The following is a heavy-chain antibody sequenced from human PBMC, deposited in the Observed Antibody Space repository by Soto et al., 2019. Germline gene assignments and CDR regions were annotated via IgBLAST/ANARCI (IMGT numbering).Heavy chain of an antibody. D-gene: IGHD2-15*01. J-gene: IGHJ6*02. CDR3: AYLPCSGGSCYWFSFSGMDV. V-gene: IGHV2-5*02. CDR2: IYWDDDT. CDR1: GFSLSTSGVG. Sequence: QITLKESGPTLVKPTQTLTLTCTFSGFSLSTSGVGVAWIRRPPGKALEWLALIYWDDDTSYRPSLESRLTITKDTSKNQVVLTTTNMDSVDTATYYCAYLPCSGGSCYWFSFSGMDVWGQGTTVTVS.